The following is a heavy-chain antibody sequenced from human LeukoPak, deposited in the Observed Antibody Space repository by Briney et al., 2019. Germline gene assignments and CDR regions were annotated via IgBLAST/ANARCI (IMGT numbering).Heavy chain of an antibody. D-gene: IGHD2-21*01. CDR3: ARDFFPVVDSTWYEIGY. CDR1: GFTFSSYS. J-gene: IGHJ4*02. V-gene: IGHV3-48*01. CDR2: ISSSSSTI. Sequence: GGSLRLSCAASGFTFSSYSMNWVRQAPGKGLEWVSYISSSSSTIYYADSVRGRFTISRDNSRNTLYLQMDSLTSEDTAVYYCARDFFPVVDSTWYEIGYWGQGTLVTVSS.